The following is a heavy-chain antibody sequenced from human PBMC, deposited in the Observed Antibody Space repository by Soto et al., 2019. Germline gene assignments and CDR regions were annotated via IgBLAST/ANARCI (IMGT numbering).Heavy chain of an antibody. Sequence: GGSLRLSCVASGFTFSIYGMHWVRQAPGKGLEWVAVISYEGGSKKYADSVRGRFTVSRDNSKDTLYLEMDSLRPEDTAVYYCAKDPGSQTYFFYGMDVWGQGTTVTVSS. CDR2: ISYEGGSK. J-gene: IGHJ6*02. CDR1: GFTFSIYG. V-gene: IGHV3-30*18. CDR3: AKDPGSQTYFFYGMDV.